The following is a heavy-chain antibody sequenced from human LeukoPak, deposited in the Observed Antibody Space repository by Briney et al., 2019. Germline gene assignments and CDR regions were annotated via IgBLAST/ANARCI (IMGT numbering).Heavy chain of an antibody. CDR3: PRLVGVNIVVVPAASDGMDV. D-gene: IGHD2-2*01. Sequence: GASLKISCKGSGYRFTSYWIGGGRQMPGKGLEGRGIIYPGESDSTYSPSFQGQVTISADKSISTASLQSSSLKSSDTAMYYCPRLVGVNIVVVPAASDGMDVWGQGTTVTVSS. J-gene: IGHJ6*02. CDR2: IYPGESDS. CDR1: GYRFTSYW. V-gene: IGHV5-51*01.